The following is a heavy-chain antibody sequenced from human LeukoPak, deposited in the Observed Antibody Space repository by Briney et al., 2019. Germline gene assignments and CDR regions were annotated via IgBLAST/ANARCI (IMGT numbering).Heavy chain of an antibody. Sequence: AGGSLRLSCAASGFPFNAYWMTWVRQAPGKGLEWVSVIYSGGDTYYTDSVKGRFTISRDHSKNTLFLQMNSLRADDTAVYYCAKTGGPWDWGQGTLVTVSS. CDR2: IYSGGDT. V-gene: IGHV3-53*01. J-gene: IGHJ4*02. D-gene: IGHD7-27*01. CDR3: AKTGGPWD. CDR1: GFPFNAYW.